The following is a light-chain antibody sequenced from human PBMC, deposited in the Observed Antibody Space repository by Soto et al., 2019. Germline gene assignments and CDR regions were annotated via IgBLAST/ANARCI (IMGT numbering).Light chain of an antibody. J-gene: IGKJ1*01. CDR3: QQHNNCPST. Sequence: EILMTQSPATLSVSPGERATLSCRASQSISSNLALYQQKPREAPRLLIYGASTRATSIAAWCSGRGGRAEFTLTTSSLQYEDFAVYYYQQHNNCPSTFGQGTKVDIK. CDR2: GAS. V-gene: IGKV3-15*01. CDR1: QSISSN.